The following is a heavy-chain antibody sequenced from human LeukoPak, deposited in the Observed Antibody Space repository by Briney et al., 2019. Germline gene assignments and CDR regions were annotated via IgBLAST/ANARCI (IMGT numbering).Heavy chain of an antibody. CDR1: GFTFSGYS. CDR2: ISSSSSYI. J-gene: IGHJ6*02. CDR3: AKGFLESSYGMDV. Sequence: GGSLRLSCAASGFTFSGYSMNWVRQAPGKGLEWVSSISSSSSYIYYADSVKGRFTISRDNAKNSLYLQMNSLRAEDTALYYCAKGFLESSYGMDVWGQGTTVTVSS. V-gene: IGHV3-21*04. D-gene: IGHD3-3*01.